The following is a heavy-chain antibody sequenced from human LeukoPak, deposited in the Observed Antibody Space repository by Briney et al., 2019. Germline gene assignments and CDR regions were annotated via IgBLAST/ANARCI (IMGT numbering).Heavy chain of an antibody. CDR2: TDTSGNYI. J-gene: IGHJ3*02. Sequence: GGSLRLSCEASGFTFSNYGMNWVRQAPGKGLEWVSFTDTSGNYIYYGDSVKGRFTISRDNARNLFFLQMNGLRAEDTAVYYCARGRSITLLRGVAMSDGFDIWGQGAMVAVSS. V-gene: IGHV3-21*06. CDR3: ARGRSITLLRGVAMSDGFDI. D-gene: IGHD3-10*01. CDR1: GFTFSNYG.